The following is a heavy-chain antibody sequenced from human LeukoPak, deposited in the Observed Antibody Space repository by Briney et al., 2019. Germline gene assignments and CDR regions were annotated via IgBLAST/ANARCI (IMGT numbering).Heavy chain of an antibody. Sequence: SETLSLTCTVSGGSISSYYWSWIRQPAGKGLEWIGRIYSTGSTNYNPSLKSRVTMSVDTSKNQFSQRLRSVTAADTAVYYCARQIASAGTAGFDFWGQGALVTVSS. J-gene: IGHJ4*02. V-gene: IGHV4-4*07. CDR3: ARQIASAGTAGFDF. CDR1: GGSISSYY. CDR2: IYSTGST. D-gene: IGHD6-13*01.